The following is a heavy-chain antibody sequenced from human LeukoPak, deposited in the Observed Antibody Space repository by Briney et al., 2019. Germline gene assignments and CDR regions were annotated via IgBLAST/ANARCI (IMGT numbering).Heavy chain of an antibody. V-gene: IGHV1-46*01. CDR2: INPSGGST. CDR1: GYTFTSYY. Sequence: ASVKVSCKASGYTFTSYYMHWVRQAPGQGLEWMGIINPSGGSTSYAQKFQGRVTMTRDMSTSTVYMELSSLRSEDTAVYYCAREFRGATYDYRGQGTLVTVSS. J-gene: IGHJ4*02. CDR3: AREFRGATYDY. D-gene: IGHD2-21*01.